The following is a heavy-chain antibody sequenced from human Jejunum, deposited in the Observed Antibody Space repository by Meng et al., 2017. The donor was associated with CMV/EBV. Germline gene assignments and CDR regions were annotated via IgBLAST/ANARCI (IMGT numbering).Heavy chain of an antibody. Sequence: QVHLPGSGPGPVKPSETLSLTCTVSGGSINNYYWSWIRQSSGKGLEWIGRFYSSDTYNYHPSLNSRVTMSLDTSKKQFSLILSSVTAADTARYYCARGPGASTREGFDHWGLGTLVTVSS. CDR3: ARGPGASTREGFDH. CDR2: FYSSDTY. J-gene: IGHJ4*02. CDR1: GGSINNYY. D-gene: IGHD1-26*01. V-gene: IGHV4-4*07.